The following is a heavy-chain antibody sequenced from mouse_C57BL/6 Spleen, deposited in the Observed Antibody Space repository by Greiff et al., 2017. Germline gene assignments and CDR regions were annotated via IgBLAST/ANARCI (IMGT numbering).Heavy chain of an antibody. CDR2: IDPSDSYT. Sequence: VQLQQPGAELVMPGASVKLSCKASGYTFTSYWMHWVKQRPGQGLEWIGEIDPSDSYTNYNQKFKGNSTLTVDKSSSTAYMQLSSLTSEDSAVYYCARNPPYSNYAMDYWGQGTSVTVSS. CDR1: GYTFTSYW. J-gene: IGHJ4*01. CDR3: ARNPPYSNYAMDY. D-gene: IGHD2-5*01. V-gene: IGHV1-69*01.